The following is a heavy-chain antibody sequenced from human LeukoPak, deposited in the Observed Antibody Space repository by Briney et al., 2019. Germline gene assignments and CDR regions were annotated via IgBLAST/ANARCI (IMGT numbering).Heavy chain of an antibody. CDR1: GGSIKIYY. CDR3: ARFGTFGENWFDS. V-gene: IGHV4-59*01. Sequence: SETLSLTCTVSGGSIKIYYWSWIRQPPGKGLEWIGYLHHDGSTNYNPSLKGRVTTSVETSKNQFSLKLSSVTAADTAVYYCARFGTFGENWFDSWGQGTLVIVSS. CDR2: LHHDGST. J-gene: IGHJ5*01. D-gene: IGHD3-16*01.